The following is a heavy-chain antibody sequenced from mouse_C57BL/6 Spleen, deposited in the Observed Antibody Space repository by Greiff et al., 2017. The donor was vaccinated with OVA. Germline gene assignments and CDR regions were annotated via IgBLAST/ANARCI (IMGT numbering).Heavy chain of an antibody. CDR1: GYTFTSYW. CDR2: IHPNSGST. J-gene: IGHJ1*03. CDR3: AKLLGRWYFDV. V-gene: IGHV1-64*01. Sequence: QVQLQQPGAELVKPGASVKLSCKASGYTFTSYWMHWVKQSPGQGLEWIGMIHPNSGSTNYNEKFKSKATLTVDKSSSTAYMQLSSLTSEDSAVYYCAKLLGRWYFDVWGTGTTVTVSS. D-gene: IGHD4-1*01.